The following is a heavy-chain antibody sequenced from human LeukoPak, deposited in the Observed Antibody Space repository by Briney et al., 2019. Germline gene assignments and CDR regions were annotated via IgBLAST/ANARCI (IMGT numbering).Heavy chain of an antibody. Sequence: SETLSLTCTVSGGSISSYYWSWIRQPPGKGLEWIGYIYYSGSTNYNPSLKSRVTISVDTSKNQFSLKLSSVTAADTAVYYCARAGSRYFDWLLGVGAFDIWGQGTMVTVSS. CDR2: IYYSGST. D-gene: IGHD3-9*01. CDR1: GGSISSYY. V-gene: IGHV4-59*01. CDR3: ARAGSRYFDWLLGVGAFDI. J-gene: IGHJ3*02.